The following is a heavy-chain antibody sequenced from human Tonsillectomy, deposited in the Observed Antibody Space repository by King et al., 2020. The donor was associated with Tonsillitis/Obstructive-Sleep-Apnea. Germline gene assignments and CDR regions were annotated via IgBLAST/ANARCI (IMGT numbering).Heavy chain of an antibody. D-gene: IGHD4-11*01. CDR3: ARGLTTGLVEYYYYYMDV. V-gene: IGHV4-34*01. Sequence: VQLHQWGAGRLKPSETLSLTCAVYGGSFSGYYWRWIRQPPGKGLEWIGEINHSGSTNYNPSLKSRVTISVDTSKNQFSLKRSSVTVADTAVYYCARGLTTGLVEYYYYYMDVWGKGTTVTVSS. CDR1: GGSFSGYY. CDR2: INHSGST. J-gene: IGHJ6*03.